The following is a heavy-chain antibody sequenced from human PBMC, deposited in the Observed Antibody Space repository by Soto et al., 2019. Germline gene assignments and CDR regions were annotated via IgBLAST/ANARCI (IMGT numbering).Heavy chain of an antibody. V-gene: IGHV5-51*01. CDR1: GYSFTSYW. CDR2: IYPGDSDT. J-gene: IGHJ5*02. Sequence: GESLKISCKGSGYSFTSYWIGWVRQMPGKGLEWMGIIYPGDSDTRYSPSFQGQVIISADKSISTAYLQWSSLKASDTAMYYCASGYSSSWYWFDPWGQGTLVTVSS. CDR3: ASGYSSSWYWFDP. D-gene: IGHD6-13*01.